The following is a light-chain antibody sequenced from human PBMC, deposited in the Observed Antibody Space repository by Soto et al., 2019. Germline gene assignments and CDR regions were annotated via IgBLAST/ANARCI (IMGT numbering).Light chain of an antibody. V-gene: IGKV3-11*01. CDR2: DAS. Sequence: EIVLTQSPATLSLSPGERATLSCRASQSVSSYLAWYQQKPGQAPRLLIYDASIRATGIPARFSGSGSGTDFTLTISRLEPEDFAVYYCQQRSNGLTFGGGTKVEIK. CDR1: QSVSSY. CDR3: QQRSNGLT. J-gene: IGKJ4*01.